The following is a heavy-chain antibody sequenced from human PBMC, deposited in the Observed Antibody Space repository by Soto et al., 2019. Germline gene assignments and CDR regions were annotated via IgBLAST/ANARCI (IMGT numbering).Heavy chain of an antibody. J-gene: IGHJ5*02. Sequence: PGGSLRLSCAASGFTFSSYSMNWVRQAPGKGLEWVSYISTSSSTMYYADSVKGRFTISRDNAKNSLYLRMNSLRAEDTAVYYCARDLWGVGVPGPWGQGILVTVSS. CDR2: ISTSSSTM. D-gene: IGHD3-16*01. V-gene: IGHV3-48*01. CDR1: GFTFSSYS. CDR3: ARDLWGVGVPGP.